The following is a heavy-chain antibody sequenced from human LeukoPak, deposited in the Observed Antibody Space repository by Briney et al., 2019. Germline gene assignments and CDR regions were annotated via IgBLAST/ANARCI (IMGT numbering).Heavy chain of an antibody. CDR3: AREQFGPEAAAAPYYYYGMDV. D-gene: IGHD6-13*01. J-gene: IGHJ6*02. V-gene: IGHV1-69*13. Sequence: SVKVSCKASGGTFSSYAISWVRQAPGQGLEWMGGIIPIFGTANYAQKFQGRVTITADESTSTACMELSSLRSEDTAVYYCAREQFGPEAAAAPYYYYGMDVWGQGTTVTVSS. CDR1: GGTFSSYA. CDR2: IIPIFGTA.